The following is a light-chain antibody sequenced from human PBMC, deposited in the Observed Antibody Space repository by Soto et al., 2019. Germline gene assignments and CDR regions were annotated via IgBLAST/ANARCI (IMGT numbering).Light chain of an antibody. Sequence: DIQMTQSPSTLSASVGDRVTITCRASQSFNNWLAWYQQKPGKAPKLLIYDASTLQSGVPSRFSGSGSGTEFTLTISSLQPDDFATYYCQKSDAYFGQGTRLEIK. CDR3: QKSDAY. CDR2: DAS. J-gene: IGKJ2*01. V-gene: IGKV1-5*01. CDR1: QSFNNW.